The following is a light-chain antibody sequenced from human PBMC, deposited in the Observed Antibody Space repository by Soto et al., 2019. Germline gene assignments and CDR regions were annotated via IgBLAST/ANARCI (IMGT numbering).Light chain of an antibody. J-gene: IGKJ1*01. CDR2: GAS. V-gene: IGKV3-20*01. CDR3: QQYGSSPTT. CDR1: QSVSSSY. Sequence: EIVLTQSPGTLSLSPGERATLSCRASQSVSSSYLAWYQQKPGQAPSLLIYGASSRATGIPDRFSGSGSGTDVTLTISRLEPEDFAVYFCQQYGSSPTTFGQGTKVEIK.